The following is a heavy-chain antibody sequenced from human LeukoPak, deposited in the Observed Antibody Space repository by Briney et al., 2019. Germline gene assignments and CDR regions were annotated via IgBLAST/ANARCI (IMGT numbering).Heavy chain of an antibody. CDR1: GFTFRQYW. CDR2: IKHDASDK. V-gene: IGHV3-7*05. Sequence: PGGSLRLSCAAPGFTFRQYWMNWVRQAPGKGPEWVANIKHDASDKYYVDSVKGRFTISRDNAKNSLYLQMNSLTAEDTAVYYCAKGGWLEYWGQGTLVTVSS. CDR3: AKGGWLEY. J-gene: IGHJ4*02. D-gene: IGHD6-19*01.